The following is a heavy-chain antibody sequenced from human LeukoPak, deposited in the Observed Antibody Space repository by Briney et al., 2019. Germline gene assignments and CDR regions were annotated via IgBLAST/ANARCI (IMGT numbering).Heavy chain of an antibody. J-gene: IGHJ4*02. CDR3: ARDLITRVAH. V-gene: IGHV3-48*03. D-gene: IGHD3-10*01. CDR2: ISSSGNTI. CDR1: GFTFSSYA. Sequence: GGSLRLSCAASGFTFSSYAMHWVRQAPGKGLEWVSYISSSGNTIYYADSVKGRFTISRDNAKNSLYLQMNSLRAEDTAVYYCARDLITRVAHWGQGTLVTVSS.